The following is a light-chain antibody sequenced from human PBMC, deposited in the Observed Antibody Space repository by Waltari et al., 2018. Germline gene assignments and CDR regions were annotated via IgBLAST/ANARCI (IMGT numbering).Light chain of an antibody. CDR3: QQRSLWPLT. Sequence: EIVLTQSPATLSWFAGERATLSCRASESVSRYLVGYQQKPGQAPRLLIYDTSIRATGVPARFIGSGYGTDFTLTISSLEPEDFALYFCQQRSLWPLTFGGGTKVEI. J-gene: IGKJ4*01. CDR1: ESVSRY. CDR2: DTS. V-gene: IGKV3-11*01.